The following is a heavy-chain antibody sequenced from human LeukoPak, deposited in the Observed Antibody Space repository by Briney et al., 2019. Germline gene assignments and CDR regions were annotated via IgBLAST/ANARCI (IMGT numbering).Heavy chain of an antibody. D-gene: IGHD3-10*01. CDR2: INPNSGGT. CDR3: ARGATMVRGVISAFDP. J-gene: IGHJ5*02. V-gene: IGHV1-2*02. CDR1: GYTFTGYY. Sequence: ASVKVSCKASGYTFTGYYMHWVRQAPGQGLEWMGWINPNSGGTNYAQKFQGRVTMTRDTSISTAYMELGRLRSDDTAVYYCARGATMVRGVISAFDPWGQGTLVTVSS.